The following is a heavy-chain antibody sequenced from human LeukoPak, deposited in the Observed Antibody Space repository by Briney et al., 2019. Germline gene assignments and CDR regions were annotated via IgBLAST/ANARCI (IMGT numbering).Heavy chain of an antibody. CDR3: ATYEILTGRSDY. V-gene: IGHV5-10-1*01. D-gene: IGHD3-9*01. CDR1: GYSFTSYW. CDR2: IDPRDSYT. Sequence: PGASLKISCKASGYSFTSYWITWVRQMPGKGLEWMGRIDPRDSYTNYSPSFQGHVTISADKSTNTADLQWSSLKASDTAMYYCATYEILTGRSDYWGQGTLVTVSS. J-gene: IGHJ4*02.